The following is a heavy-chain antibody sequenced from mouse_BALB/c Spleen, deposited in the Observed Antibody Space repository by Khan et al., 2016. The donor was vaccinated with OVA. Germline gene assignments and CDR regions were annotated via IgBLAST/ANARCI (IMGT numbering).Heavy chain of an antibody. D-gene: IGHD2-10*02. V-gene: IGHV6-6*02. CDR1: GFTFSDYW. CDR2: IRLKSNNYAI. Sequence: EVKLEESGGGLVQPGGSMKLSCVASGFTFSDYWMNWVRQSPEKGLEWVAEIRLKSNNYAIHYVESVKGRFTISRDDSKSSVYLQMNNLRAEDTGIYYCILYGNCAMDYWGQGTSVTVSS. CDR3: ILYGNCAMDY. J-gene: IGHJ4*01.